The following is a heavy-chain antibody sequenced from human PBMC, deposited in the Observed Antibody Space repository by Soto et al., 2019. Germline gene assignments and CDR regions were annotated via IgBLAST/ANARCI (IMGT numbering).Heavy chain of an antibody. CDR3: ARGNHRWLQLWYFDL. Sequence: QVQLVQSGAEVKKPGSSVKVSCKASGGTFSNYPISWVRQAPGQGLEWMGGIIPIFGTVNYAQKFQGRVTITADEYTSTDCMEQSSLRSEDTAVYYCARGNHRWLQLWYFDLWGRGTLVTVSS. J-gene: IGHJ2*01. CDR1: GGTFSNYP. V-gene: IGHV1-69*12. D-gene: IGHD5-12*01. CDR2: IIPIFGTV.